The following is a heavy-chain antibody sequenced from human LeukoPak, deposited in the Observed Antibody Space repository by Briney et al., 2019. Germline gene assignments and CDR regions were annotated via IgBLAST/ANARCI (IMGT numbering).Heavy chain of an antibody. CDR3: ARDRGTMVRGVISWNY. CDR2: ISSSSGYI. V-gene: IGHV3-21*01. Sequence: GGSLRLSCAASGFTFSSYSMNWVRQALGKGLEWVSSISSSSGYIYYADSVKGRFTISRDNAKNSLYLQMNSLRAEDTAVYHCARDRGTMVRGVISWNYWGQGTLVTVSS. J-gene: IGHJ4*02. CDR1: GFTFSSYS. D-gene: IGHD3-10*01.